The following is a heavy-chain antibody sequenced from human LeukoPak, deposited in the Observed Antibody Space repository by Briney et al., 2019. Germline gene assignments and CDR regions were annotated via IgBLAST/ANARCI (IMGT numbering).Heavy chain of an antibody. CDR1: GYTFTSYY. CDR2: FDPEDGET. V-gene: IGHV1-24*01. CDR3: ATLRNGDPAGNWFDP. D-gene: IGHD4-17*01. Sequence: GASVKVSCKASGYTFTSYYMHWVRQAPGKGLEWMGGFDPEDGETIYAQKFQGRVTMTEDTSTDTAYMELSSLRSEDTAVYYCATLRNGDPAGNWFDPWGQGTLVTVSS. J-gene: IGHJ5*02.